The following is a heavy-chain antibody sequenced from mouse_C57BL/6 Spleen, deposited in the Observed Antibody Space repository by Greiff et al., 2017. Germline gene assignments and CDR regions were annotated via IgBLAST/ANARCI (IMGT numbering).Heavy chain of an antibody. CDR1: GYTFTSYW. CDR3: ARTLYDYGFAY. Sequence: QVQLQQPGAELVMPGASVKLSCKASGYTFTSYWMPWVKQRPGQGLEWIGEIDPSDSYTNYNQQFKGKSTLTVDNSSSTAYMQRSSLTSEDSAVYYCARTLYDYGFAYWGQGTLVTVSA. CDR2: IDPSDSYT. V-gene: IGHV1-69*01. D-gene: IGHD2-4*01. J-gene: IGHJ3*01.